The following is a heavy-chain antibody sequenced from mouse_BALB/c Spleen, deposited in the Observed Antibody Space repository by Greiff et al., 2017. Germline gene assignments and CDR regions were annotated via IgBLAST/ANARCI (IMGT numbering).Heavy chain of an antibody. CDR3: ARKGITTVVAENAMDY. Sequence: VQLQQSGAELVRPGVSVKISCKGSGYTFTDYAMHWVKQSHAKSLAWIGVISTYYGDASYNQKFKGKATMTVDKSSSTAYMELARLTSEDSAIYYCARKGITTVVAENAMDYWGQGTSVTVSS. J-gene: IGHJ4*01. CDR1: GYTFTDYA. CDR2: ISTYYGDA. V-gene: IGHV1S137*01. D-gene: IGHD1-1*01.